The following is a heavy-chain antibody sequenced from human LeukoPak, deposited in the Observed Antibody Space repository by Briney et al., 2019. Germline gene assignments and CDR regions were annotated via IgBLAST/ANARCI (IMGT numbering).Heavy chain of an antibody. J-gene: IGHJ6*03. D-gene: IGHD2-2*01. Sequence: GASVKVSCKASGGTFSSYAISWVRQAPGQGLEWMGGIIPIFGTANYAQKFQGRVTITTDESTSTAYMELSSLRSEDTAVYYCARGGMPMSGSTSCCEPYLPPANYYYYYYMDVWGKGTTVTVSS. CDR3: ARGGMPMSGSTSCCEPYLPPANYYYYYYMDV. CDR1: GGTFSSYA. V-gene: IGHV1-69*05. CDR2: IIPIFGTA.